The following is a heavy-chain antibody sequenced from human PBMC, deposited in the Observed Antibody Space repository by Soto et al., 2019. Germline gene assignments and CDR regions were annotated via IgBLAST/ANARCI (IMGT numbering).Heavy chain of an antibody. CDR1: GGTFSSYA. J-gene: IGHJ5*02. Sequence: GASVKVSCKASGGTFSSYAISWVRQAPGQGLEWMGGIIPIFGTANYAQKFQGRVTITADESTSTAYMELSSLRSEDTAVYYCARGDSTYDILTGSQYNWFDPWGQGTLVTVSS. V-gene: IGHV1-69*13. CDR3: ARGDSTYDILTGSQYNWFDP. CDR2: IIPIFGTA. D-gene: IGHD3-9*01.